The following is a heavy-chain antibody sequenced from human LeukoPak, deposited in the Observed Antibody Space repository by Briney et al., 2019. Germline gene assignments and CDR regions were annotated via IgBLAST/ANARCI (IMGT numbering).Heavy chain of an antibody. Sequence: KASETLSLTCTVSGGSISSYYWGWIRQPPGKGLEWIGYIYYSGSRSYNPSLKSRVTISVDTSKNQFSLKLSSVTAADTAVYYCARILWFGESYGMDVWGQGTTVTVSS. CDR1: GGSISSYY. J-gene: IGHJ6*02. CDR3: ARILWFGESYGMDV. D-gene: IGHD3-10*01. V-gene: IGHV4-59*01. CDR2: IYYSGSR.